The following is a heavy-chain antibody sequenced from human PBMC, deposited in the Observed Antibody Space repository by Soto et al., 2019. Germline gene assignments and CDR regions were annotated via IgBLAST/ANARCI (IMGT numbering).Heavy chain of an antibody. D-gene: IGHD1-26*01. Sequence: GGSLRLSCAASGFTFSSYAMSWVRQAPGKGLEWVSAISGSGGSTYYADSVKGRFTISRDNSKNTLYLQMNSLRAEDTAVYYCASSWIYSGSYYWFDPWGQGTLVTVSS. V-gene: IGHV3-23*01. CDR2: ISGSGGST. J-gene: IGHJ5*02. CDR3: ASSWIYSGSYYWFDP. CDR1: GFTFSSYA.